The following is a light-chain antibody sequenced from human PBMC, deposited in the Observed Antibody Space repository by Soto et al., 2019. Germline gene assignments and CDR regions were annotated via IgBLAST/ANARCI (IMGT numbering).Light chain of an antibody. J-gene: IGLJ2*01. Sequence: QSALTQPASVSGSPGQSITLSCTGTSSDIGGYDYVSWYQRHPGKAPKLIMYDVNNRPSGVSNRFSGSKSSNTASLTISGLQAEDEADYYCTSYASGSSHVVFGGGTKLTVL. V-gene: IGLV2-14*01. CDR3: TSYASGSSHVV. CDR2: DVN. CDR1: SSDIGGYDY.